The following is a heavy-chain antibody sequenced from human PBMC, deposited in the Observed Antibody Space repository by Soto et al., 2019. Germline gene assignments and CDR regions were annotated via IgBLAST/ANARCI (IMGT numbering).Heavy chain of an antibody. D-gene: IGHD3-3*01. CDR1: GFTFSSYS. CDR2: ISSSSSTI. J-gene: IGHJ6*04. CDR3: ARDRAPTIFGVASTEDV. V-gene: IGHV3-48*01. Sequence: PGGSLRLSCAASGFTFSSYSMNWVRQAPGKGLEWVSYISSSSSTIYNADSVKGRFTISRDNAKNSLYLQMNSLRAEDTAVYYCARDRAPTIFGVASTEDVWGKGTTVTVSS.